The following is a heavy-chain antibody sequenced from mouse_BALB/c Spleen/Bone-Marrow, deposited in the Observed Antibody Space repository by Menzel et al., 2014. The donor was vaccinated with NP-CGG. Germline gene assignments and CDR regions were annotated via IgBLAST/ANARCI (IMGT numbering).Heavy chain of an antibody. CDR2: IYPGDGDT. J-gene: IGHJ4*01. CDR1: GYAFSSYW. CDR3: ARWITTVVAPYVMDY. D-gene: IGHD1-1*01. Sequence: VKLQESGAELVRPGSSVKISCKASGYAFSSYWMNWVKQGPGQGLEWIGQIYPGDGDTNYNGKFKGKATLTADKSSSTAYMQLSSLPSEDSAVFFCARWITTVVAPYVMDYWGQGTSVTVSS. V-gene: IGHV1-80*01.